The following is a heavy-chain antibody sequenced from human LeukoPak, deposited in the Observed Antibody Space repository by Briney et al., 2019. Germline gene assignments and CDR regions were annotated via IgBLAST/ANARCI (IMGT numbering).Heavy chain of an antibody. CDR1: GFTFSSYW. CDR3: ARDPYNFYDSSAFYGAFDC. Sequence: GGPLRLSCAASGFTFSSYWMTWVRQAPGKGLKWVANIKRDGSDSEYADSVKGRFTFSRDNAKNSLYLQMNSLRDEDTAVYYCARDPYNFYDSSAFYGAFDCWGQGTLVTVSS. V-gene: IGHV3-7*01. CDR2: IKRDGSDS. J-gene: IGHJ4*02. D-gene: IGHD3-22*01.